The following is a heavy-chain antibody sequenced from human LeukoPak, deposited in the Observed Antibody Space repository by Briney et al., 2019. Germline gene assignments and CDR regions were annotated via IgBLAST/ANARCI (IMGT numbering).Heavy chain of an antibody. CDR3: ARTPPDILTGYYWGGGYFDC. D-gene: IGHD3-9*01. CDR2: ISSSGSTI. CDR1: GFTFSSYE. Sequence: GGSLRLSCAASGFTFSSYEMNWVRQAPGKGLEWVSYISSSGSTIYYADSVKGRFTISRDNAKNSLYLQMNSLRAEDTAVYYCARTPPDILTGYYWGGGYFDCWGQGTLVTVSS. V-gene: IGHV3-48*03. J-gene: IGHJ4*02.